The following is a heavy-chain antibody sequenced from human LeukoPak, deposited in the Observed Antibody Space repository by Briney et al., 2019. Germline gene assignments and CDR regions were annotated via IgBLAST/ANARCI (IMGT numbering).Heavy chain of an antibody. CDR2: INPSGGST. V-gene: IGHV1-46*01. J-gene: IGHJ3*02. Sequence: GASVKVSCKASGGTFSSYAISWVRQAPGQGLEWMGIINPSGGSTSYAQKFQGRVTMTRDTSTSTVYMELSSLRSEDTAVYYCARAMGVAAIDAFDIWGQGTMVTVSS. CDR1: GGTFSSYA. CDR3: ARAMGVAAIDAFDI. D-gene: IGHD2-15*01.